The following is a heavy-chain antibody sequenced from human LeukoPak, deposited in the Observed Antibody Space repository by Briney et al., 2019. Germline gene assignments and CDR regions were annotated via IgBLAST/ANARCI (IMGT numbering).Heavy chain of an antibody. Sequence: SETLSLTCAVYGGSFSGFYWSWIRQPPGKGLEWIGEINHSGSTNYNPSLKSRVTISVDTSKNQFSLKLSSVTAADTAVYYCARGTMTTVTYYFDYWGQGTLVTVSS. CDR1: GGSFSGFY. CDR3: ARGTMTTVTYYFDY. J-gene: IGHJ4*02. D-gene: IGHD4-17*01. V-gene: IGHV4-34*01. CDR2: INHSGST.